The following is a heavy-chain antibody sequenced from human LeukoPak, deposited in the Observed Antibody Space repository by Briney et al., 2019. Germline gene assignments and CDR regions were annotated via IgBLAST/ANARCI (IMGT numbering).Heavy chain of an antibody. D-gene: IGHD3-10*01. J-gene: IGHJ4*02. Sequence: ASVKVSCKASGGTFSSYAISWVRQAPGQGLGWMGGIIPIFGTANYAQKLQDRVTMTTDTSTSTAYMELRSLRSDDTAVYYCARKLTMVRGYDYWGQGTLVTVSS. CDR2: IIPIFGTA. CDR1: GGTFSSYA. V-gene: IGHV1-69*05. CDR3: ARKLTMVRGYDY.